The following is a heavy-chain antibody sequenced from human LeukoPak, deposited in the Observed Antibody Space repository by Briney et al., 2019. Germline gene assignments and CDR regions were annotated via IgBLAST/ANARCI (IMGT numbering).Heavy chain of an antibody. CDR3: ARDQLSYCSGGSCYLPQDY. V-gene: IGHV3-30-3*01. Sequence: TGGSLRLSCAASGFPFSSYAMHWVRQAPGKGLEWVAVISYDGSNKYYADSVKGRFTISRDNSKNTLYLQMNSLRAEDTAVYYCARDQLSYCSGGSCYLPQDYWGQGTLVTVSS. CDR2: ISYDGSNK. D-gene: IGHD2-15*01. J-gene: IGHJ4*02. CDR1: GFPFSSYA.